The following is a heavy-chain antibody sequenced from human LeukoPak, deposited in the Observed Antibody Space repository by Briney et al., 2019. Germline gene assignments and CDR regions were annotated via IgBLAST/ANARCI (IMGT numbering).Heavy chain of an antibody. CDR3: ARDSESSRRPRAFDI. V-gene: IGHV3-7*01. CDR1: GFTFSSYW. Sequence: GGSLRLSCAASGFTFSSYWMSWVRQAPGKGLEWVANTKQDGSEKYYADSVKGRFTISRDNAKNSLYLQMNSLRAEDTAVYYCARDSESSRRPRAFDIWGQGTMVTVSS. J-gene: IGHJ3*02. CDR2: TKQDGSEK. D-gene: IGHD6-13*01.